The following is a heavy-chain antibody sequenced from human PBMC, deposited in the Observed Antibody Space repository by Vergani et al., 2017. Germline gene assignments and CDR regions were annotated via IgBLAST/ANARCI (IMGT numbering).Heavy chain of an antibody. CDR3: ARFPRIVVVPATNAFDI. D-gene: IGHD2-2*01. CDR2: INTNTGNP. Sequence: QVQLVQSGSELKKPGASVKVSCKASGYTFTSYAMNWVRQAPGQGLEWMGWINTNTGNPPYAQGFTGRFVFSLDTSVSTAYLQISSLKAEDTAVYYCARFPRIVVVPATNAFDIWGQGTMVTVSS. CDR1: GYTFTSYA. J-gene: IGHJ3*02. V-gene: IGHV7-4-1*02.